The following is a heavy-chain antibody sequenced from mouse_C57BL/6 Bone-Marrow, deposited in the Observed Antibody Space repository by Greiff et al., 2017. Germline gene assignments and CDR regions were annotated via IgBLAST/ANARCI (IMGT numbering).Heavy chain of an antibody. J-gene: IGHJ3*01. CDR2: INPSSGYT. CDR3: ASYYYGSGYFAY. Sequence: QVQLQQSGAELAKPGASVKLSCKASGYTFTSYWMHWVKQRPGQGLEWIGYINPSSGYTKYNQKFKDKATLTADKSSSTVYMQLRSLTYEDAAVYYCASYYYGSGYFAYWGQGTLVTVSA. D-gene: IGHD1-1*01. CDR1: GYTFTSYW. V-gene: IGHV1-7*01.